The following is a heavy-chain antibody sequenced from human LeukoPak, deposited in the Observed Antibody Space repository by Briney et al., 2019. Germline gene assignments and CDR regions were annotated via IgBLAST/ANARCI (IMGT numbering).Heavy chain of an antibody. J-gene: IGHJ4*02. CDR3: AKARPYSSSSPDY. V-gene: IGHV3-30*18. CDR2: ISYDGSNK. CDR1: GFTFSSYG. Sequence: PGRSLRLSCAASGFTFSSYGMHWVRQAPGKGLEWVAVISYDGSNKYYADSVKGRFTISRDNSKNTLYLQMNSLRAEDTAVYYCAKARPYSSSSPDYWGQGTLVTVSS. D-gene: IGHD6-13*01.